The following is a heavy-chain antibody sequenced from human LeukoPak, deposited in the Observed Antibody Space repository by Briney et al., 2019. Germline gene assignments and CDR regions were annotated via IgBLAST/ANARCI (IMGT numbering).Heavy chain of an antibody. CDR3: ASLVIPAVVYYYGMDV. J-gene: IGHJ6*02. V-gene: IGHV1-69*04. CDR1: GGTFSSYA. D-gene: IGHD2-2*01. CDR2: IIPILGIA. Sequence: SVKVSCKTSGGTFSSYAISWVRQAPGQGLEWMGRIIPILGIANYAQKFQGRVTITADKSTSTAYMELSSLRSEDTAVYYCASLVIPAVVYYYGMDVWGQGTTVTVSS.